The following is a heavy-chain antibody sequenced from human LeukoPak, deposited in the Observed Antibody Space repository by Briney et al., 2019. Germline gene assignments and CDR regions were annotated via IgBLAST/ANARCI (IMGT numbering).Heavy chain of an antibody. J-gene: IGHJ4*02. CDR3: AGPLGYCSGGSCPSDY. V-gene: IGHV4-39*01. D-gene: IGHD2-15*01. Sequence: SETLSLTCTVSGGSISSSVYYWGWIRQPPGKGLEWIGSIYYSGSTYYNPSLESRVTMSVDSSENQFSLRLSSVTAADTTVYYCAGPLGYCSGGSCPSDYWGQGTLVTVSS. CDR2: IYYSGST. CDR1: GGSISSSVYY.